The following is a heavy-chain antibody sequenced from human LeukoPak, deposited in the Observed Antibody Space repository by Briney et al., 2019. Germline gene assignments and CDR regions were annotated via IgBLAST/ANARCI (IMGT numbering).Heavy chain of an antibody. D-gene: IGHD6-13*01. J-gene: IGHJ6*03. CDR1: GGSISSGGYS. CDR3: ARGSSSWLDYYIDV. Sequence: TPSETLSLTCAVSGGSISSGGYSWTWIRQPPGKGLECIGHIYYSGTTYYNPSLKSRVTISLDTSKNQFSLRLTSVTAADTAVYYCARGSSSWLDYYIDVWAKGTTVTVSS. CDR2: IYYSGTT. V-gene: IGHV4-30-4*07.